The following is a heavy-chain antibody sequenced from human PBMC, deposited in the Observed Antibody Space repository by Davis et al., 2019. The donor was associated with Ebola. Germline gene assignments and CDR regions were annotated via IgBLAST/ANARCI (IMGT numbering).Heavy chain of an antibody. CDR1: GGSISSYY. D-gene: IGHD3-3*01. CDR3: AREKALRPRGFDP. CDR2: MYYSGST. J-gene: IGHJ5*02. V-gene: IGHV4-59*12. Sequence: MPSETLSLTCTVSGGSISSYYWSWIRQPPGKGLEWIGYMYYSGSTNYNPSLKSRVTISVDTSKNQFSLKLSSVTAADTAVYYCAREKALRPRGFDPWGQGTLVTVSS.